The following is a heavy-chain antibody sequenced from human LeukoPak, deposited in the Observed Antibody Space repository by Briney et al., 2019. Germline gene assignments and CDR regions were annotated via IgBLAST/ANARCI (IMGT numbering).Heavy chain of an antibody. CDR2: INPNSGGT. CDR3: ARDSGDTAMGAGGY. CDR1: GYTFTGYY. Sequence: ASVKVSCKASGYTFTGYYMHWVRQAPGQGREWMGWINPNSGGTNYAQKFQGRVTMTRDTSISTAYVELSRLRSDDSAVYYCARDSGDTAMGAGGYWGQGTLVTVSS. J-gene: IGHJ4*02. D-gene: IGHD5-18*01. V-gene: IGHV1-2*02.